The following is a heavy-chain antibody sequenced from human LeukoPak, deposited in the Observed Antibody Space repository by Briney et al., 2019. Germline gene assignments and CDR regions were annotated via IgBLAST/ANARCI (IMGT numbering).Heavy chain of an antibody. V-gene: IGHV3-7*01. CDR1: GFTFSDFY. CDR2: IKQDGSEK. Sequence: PGGSLRLSCAASGFTFSDFYMSWVRQAPGRGLEWVANIKQDGSEKYYVDSVKGRFTISRDSAKSSLYLQMNSLRAEDTAVYYCARGKAFDDWGQGTLVIVSS. J-gene: IGHJ4*02. CDR3: ARGKAFDD.